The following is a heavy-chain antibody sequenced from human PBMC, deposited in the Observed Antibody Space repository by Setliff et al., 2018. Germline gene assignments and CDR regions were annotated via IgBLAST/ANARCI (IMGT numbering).Heavy chain of an antibody. CDR1: EFTFSNYW. V-gene: IGHV3-7*01. D-gene: IGHD3-22*01. CDR3: ATDRNYYDSDTFYDAFDI. CDR2: IRQDGGQT. J-gene: IGHJ3*02. Sequence: GGSLSLSCVASEFTFSNYWMTWVRQAPGKGLEWVANIRQDGGQTYYEDSVKGRFTISRDNAKNSLYLQMNSLRAEDTALYYCATDRNYYDSDTFYDAFDIWGQGTMVTVS.